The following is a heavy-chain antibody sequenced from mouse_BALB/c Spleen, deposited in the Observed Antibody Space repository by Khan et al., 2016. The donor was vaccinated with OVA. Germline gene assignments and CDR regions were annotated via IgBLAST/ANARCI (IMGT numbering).Heavy chain of an antibody. D-gene: IGHD1-1*01. CDR3: ATSYFYGYYFDY. J-gene: IGHJ2*01. CDR2: ISGDSNTI. Sequence: EVELVESGGGLVQPGRSQKLSCAASGFTFNSYGMHWVRQAPEKGLEWVAYISGDSNTIYYADTVKGRFTISRENPKNTLFLQMTSLMSEDTAMYYCATSYFYGYYFDYWGPGTTLTVS. CDR1: GFTFNSYG. V-gene: IGHV5-17*02.